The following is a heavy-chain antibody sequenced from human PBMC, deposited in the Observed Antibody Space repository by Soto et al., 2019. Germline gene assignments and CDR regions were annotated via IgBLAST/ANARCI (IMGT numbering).Heavy chain of an antibody. V-gene: IGHV1-69*17. D-gene: IGHD3-3*01. CDR1: RGTFNTYP. CDR3: ARPHLRGRRYEFRSVTTASLYQYGLGV. J-gene: IGHJ6*02. CDR2: ILPVFGIM. Sequence: QVQLEQSGAEVKKPGSSVKVSCQTSRGTFNTYPISWMRQAPGQGLEWLGGILPVFGIMNYAQQFQDRLTLTAAKSTTSVCMELSWRTSKDTAVYFCARPHLRGRRYEFRSVTTASLYQYGLGVWGQGTTVIVSS.